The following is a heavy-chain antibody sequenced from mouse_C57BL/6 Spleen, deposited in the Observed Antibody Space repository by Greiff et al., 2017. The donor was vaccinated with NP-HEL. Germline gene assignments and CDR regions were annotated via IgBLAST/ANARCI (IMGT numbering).Heavy chain of an antibody. CDR3: ARPGGLAWFAY. D-gene: IGHD1-1*02. V-gene: IGHV5-17*01. CDR1: GFTFSDYG. Sequence: EVKLMESGGGLVKPGGSLKLSCAASGFTFSDYGMHWVRQAPEKGLEWVAYISSGSSTIYYADTVKGRFTISRDNAKNTLFLQMASLRSEDTAMYYCARPGGLAWFAYWGQGTLVTVSA. J-gene: IGHJ3*01. CDR2: ISSGSSTI.